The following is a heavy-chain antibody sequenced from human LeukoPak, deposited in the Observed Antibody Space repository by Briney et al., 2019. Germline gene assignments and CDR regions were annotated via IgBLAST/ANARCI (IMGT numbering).Heavy chain of an antibody. CDR3: ARTRGSHISMAYLDY. CDR2: INPNSGGT. CDR1: GYTFTGYY. V-gene: IGHV1-2*02. J-gene: IGHJ4*02. D-gene: IGHD2/OR15-2a*01. Sequence: ASVKVSCKASGYTFTGYYMHWVRQAPGQGLEWMGWINPNSGGTNYAQKFQGRVTMTRDTSISTAYMELSSLRPDDTAVYYCARTRGSHISMAYLDYWGQGTLVTVSS.